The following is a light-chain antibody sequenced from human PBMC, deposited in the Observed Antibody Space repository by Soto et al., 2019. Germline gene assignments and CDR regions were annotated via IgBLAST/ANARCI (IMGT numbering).Light chain of an antibody. CDR3: QQYNNWPPWT. CDR2: GAS. Sequence: EIVMTQSPATLSVSPGERATLSCRASQSVSSNLAWYQQKPGQAPRLLIYGASTRATGIPARFSGSGSGTEFTLTISSLQSEYFAVYYCQQYNNWPPWTFGQGTEADIK. V-gene: IGKV3-15*01. J-gene: IGKJ1*01. CDR1: QSVSSN.